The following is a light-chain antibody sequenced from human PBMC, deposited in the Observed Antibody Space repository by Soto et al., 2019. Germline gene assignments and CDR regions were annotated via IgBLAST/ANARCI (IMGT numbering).Light chain of an antibody. Sequence: DIQMTQSPSTLPPSVGDRVTITCRASQRFSIWLAWYHQKPGKAPNTLIHEASSLESGFPSMFSGGGSETEFTLTISSLQPDDFATYYCQQYNSYPLTFGGGTKVEIK. CDR1: QRFSIW. CDR3: QQYNSYPLT. V-gene: IGKV1-5*03. CDR2: EAS. J-gene: IGKJ4*01.